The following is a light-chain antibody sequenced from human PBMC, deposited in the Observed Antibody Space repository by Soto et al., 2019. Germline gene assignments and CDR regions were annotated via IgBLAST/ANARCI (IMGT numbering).Light chain of an antibody. CDR3: QQSYNTPYT. CDR1: QTISTH. CDR2: GGY. J-gene: IGKJ2*01. V-gene: IGKV1-39*01. Sequence: DIQMTQSPSSLSASPGDRVTITCRAGQTISTHLSWYHQRPGKTPNLLIYGGYFLQSGVPSRFSGSGSGTEFTLTISSLQPEDFGTYFCQQSYNTPYTFGRGTKLEI.